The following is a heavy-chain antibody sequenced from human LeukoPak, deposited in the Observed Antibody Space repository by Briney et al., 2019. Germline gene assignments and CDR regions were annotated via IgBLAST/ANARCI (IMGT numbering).Heavy chain of an antibody. CDR2: VSYDGGNK. Sequence: GGSLRLSCAASGFTFSSYGIHWVRQAPGKRLEWVAVVSYDGGNKYYADSVKGRFTISRDNSQNTVYLQMNSLRAEDTAVYYCAKRAGQYGMDVWGQGTTVTVSS. CDR3: AKRAGQYGMDV. J-gene: IGHJ6*02. V-gene: IGHV3-30*18. D-gene: IGHD4/OR15-4a*01. CDR1: GFTFSSYG.